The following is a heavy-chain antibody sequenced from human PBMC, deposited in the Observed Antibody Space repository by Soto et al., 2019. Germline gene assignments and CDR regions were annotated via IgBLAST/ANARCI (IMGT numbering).Heavy chain of an antibody. CDR1: GCSLSNYA. Sequence: PGVCLRRPWAAAGCSLSNYAMSWFHQAPGNGLEWVSAISGSGGSTYYAVSVDGRSTISRDNSMNQLYVQMESLRAADTAVYYCGKDKKYRMRLAFDRWAEGARVTFSS. V-gene: IGHV3-23*01. CDR2: ISGSGGST. J-gene: IGHJ4*02. D-gene: IGHD2-2*01. CDR3: GKDKKYRMRLAFDR.